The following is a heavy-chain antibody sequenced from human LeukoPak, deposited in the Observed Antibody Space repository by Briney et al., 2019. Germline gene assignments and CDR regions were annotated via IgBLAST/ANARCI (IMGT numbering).Heavy chain of an antibody. J-gene: IGHJ5*01. CDR1: GFTFTNAW. Sequence: PGGSLRLSCAASGFTFTNAWMIWVRQAPGKGLEWVGRIKSEADGGTTGYAAPVKGRFTISRDNVKNSVHLQMNSLRAEDTAVYYCARRNCFDSWGQGTLVTVSS. CDR3: ARRNCFDS. V-gene: IGHV3-15*01. CDR2: IKSEADGGTT.